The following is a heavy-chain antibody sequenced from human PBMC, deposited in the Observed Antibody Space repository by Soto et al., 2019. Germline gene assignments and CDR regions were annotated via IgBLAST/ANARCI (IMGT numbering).Heavy chain of an antibody. Sequence: QVPLVQSGAEVKKPGASVKVSCKASGYTFTGYYMHWVRQAPGQGLEWMGWINPNSGGTNYAQKFQGWVTMTRDTSISTAYMELSRLRSDDTAVYYCARDGYSGYGYYYYGMDVWGQGTTVTVSS. D-gene: IGHD5-12*01. V-gene: IGHV1-2*04. CDR1: GYTFTGYY. CDR2: INPNSGGT. CDR3: ARDGYSGYGYYYYGMDV. J-gene: IGHJ6*02.